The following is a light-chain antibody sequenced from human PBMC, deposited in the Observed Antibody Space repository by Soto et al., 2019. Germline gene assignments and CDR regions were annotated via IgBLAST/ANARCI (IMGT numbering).Light chain of an antibody. Sequence: EIMMTQSPVTLSVSPGERATLSCRASQSVNSNLACYQQKPGQAPRLLIYGASTSATGIPASFIGNGSGTEFNLTASSLQPEDFAVYYCQQYNNWPFTFGPGTKVDIK. CDR1: QSVNSN. V-gene: IGKV3-15*01. CDR2: GAS. CDR3: QQYNNWPFT. J-gene: IGKJ3*01.